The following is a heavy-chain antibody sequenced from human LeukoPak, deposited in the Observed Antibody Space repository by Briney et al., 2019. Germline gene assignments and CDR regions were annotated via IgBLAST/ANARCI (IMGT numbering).Heavy chain of an antibody. V-gene: IGHV3-48*03. D-gene: IGHD2-15*01. J-gene: IGHJ3*02. Sequence: GGSLRLYCAASAFTLSTYEMTWVRQAPGKGLEWVSFITSSGRPTFYADSVKGRFSISRDTAKNSLYLQMNNLRGEDTAVYCCARDISSSTRAFDIWGQGTMVTVS. CDR2: ITSSGRPT. CDR3: ARDISSSTRAFDI. CDR1: AFTLSTYE.